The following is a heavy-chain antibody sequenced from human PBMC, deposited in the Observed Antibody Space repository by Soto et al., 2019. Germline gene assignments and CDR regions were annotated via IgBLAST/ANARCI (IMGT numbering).Heavy chain of an antibody. CDR1: GFNLSHPW. V-gene: IGHV3-15*01. CDR2: IKSETDGGTA. J-gene: IGHJ4*02. Sequence: EVQLVQSGGGLVKPGGSLRLSCAASGFNLSHPWMTWVRQAAGKGLEWVGRIKSETDGGTADYAAPVKGRITISRDDSKNTVYLQMNSLKTEDTAVYYCTTGISYDLLTGYHDVAYWGQGTLVTVSS. D-gene: IGHD3-9*01. CDR3: TTGISYDLLTGYHDVAY.